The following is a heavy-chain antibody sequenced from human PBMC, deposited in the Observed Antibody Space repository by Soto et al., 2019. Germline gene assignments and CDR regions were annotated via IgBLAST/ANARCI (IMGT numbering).Heavy chain of an antibody. CDR2: MYNTGST. CDR3: ARDSAVGPYYYGSGRISYYYYGMDV. Sequence: SETLSLTCAVSGGSISSGGYSWSWIRQPPGKGLEWIGYMYNTGSTVYNPSFKSRVTISVDTSKNQFSLKLSSVTAADTAVYYCARDSAVGPYYYGSGRISYYYYGMDVWGQGTTVTVSS. V-gene: IGHV4-30-2*05. J-gene: IGHJ6*02. D-gene: IGHD3-10*01. CDR1: GGSISSGGYS.